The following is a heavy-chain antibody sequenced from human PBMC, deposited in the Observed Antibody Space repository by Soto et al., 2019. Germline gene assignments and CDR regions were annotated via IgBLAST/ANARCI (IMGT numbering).Heavy chain of an antibody. CDR2: IDQSGST. V-gene: IGHV4-30-2*01. Sequence: QRQLQESGSGLVKPLQTLSLTCGVSGVSISGSEYSRNWIRQPPGKGLEWIEHIDQSGSTNYNPSRESRATLALDRSKSQFSLWLASVTAADTAVYYCATGSDRNGYYAGYDRWGQGTRVTVSS. CDR3: ATGSDRNGYYAGYDR. CDR1: GVSISGSEYS. D-gene: IGHD3-22*01. J-gene: IGHJ5*02.